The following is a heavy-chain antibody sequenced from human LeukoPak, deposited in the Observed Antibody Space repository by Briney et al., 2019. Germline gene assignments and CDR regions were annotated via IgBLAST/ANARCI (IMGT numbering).Heavy chain of an antibody. V-gene: IGHV3-23*01. D-gene: IGHD3-10*01. CDR2: ISGTGGTT. J-gene: IGHJ6*03. CDR3: ARFAYYYYYYMDV. Sequence: GGSLRLSCAASGFKFGSYAMTWVRQAPGKGLEWVAAISGTGGTTFYADVVQGRFTISRDNSKNTLYLQMNSLRAEDTAVYYCARFAYYYYYYMDVWGKGTTVTISS. CDR1: GFKFGSYA.